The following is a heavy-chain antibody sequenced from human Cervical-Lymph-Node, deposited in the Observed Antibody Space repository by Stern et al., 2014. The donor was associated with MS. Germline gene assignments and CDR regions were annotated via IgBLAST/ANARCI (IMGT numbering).Heavy chain of an antibody. J-gene: IGHJ4*02. D-gene: IGHD3-22*01. CDR2: INSDGSST. Sequence: EVQLVESGGGLVQPGGSLRLYCAASGFTFSSYWMHWVRQAPGKGLVWVSRINSDGSSTSYADSVKGRFTISRDNAKNTLYLQMNSLRAEDTAVYYCARDPSYDSSGYYSYFDYWGQGTLVTVSS. V-gene: IGHV3-74*01. CDR1: GFTFSSYW. CDR3: ARDPSYDSSGYYSYFDY.